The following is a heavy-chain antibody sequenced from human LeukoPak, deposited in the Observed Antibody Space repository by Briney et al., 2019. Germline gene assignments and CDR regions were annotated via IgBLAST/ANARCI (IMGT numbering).Heavy chain of an antibody. CDR2: LYISGST. D-gene: IGHD1-20*01. CDR3: ASAITGT. CDR1: GGSISSGSYY. Sequence: SQTLSLTCTVSGGSISSGSYYWSWIRQPAGKGLEWIGRLYISGSTDYNPSLKSRVTISVDTSKNQLSMRLSSVTAADTAVYYCASAITGTWGQGTLVTVSS. J-gene: IGHJ5*02. V-gene: IGHV4-61*02.